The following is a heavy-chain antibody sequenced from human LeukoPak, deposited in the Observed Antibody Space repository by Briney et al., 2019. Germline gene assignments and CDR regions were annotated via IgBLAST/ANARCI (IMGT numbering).Heavy chain of an antibody. J-gene: IGHJ4*02. CDR1: GFTFSRYW. CDR3: ARGGSSWGDY. V-gene: IGHV3-7*03. Sequence: GGSLRLSCAASGFTFSRYWMNWVRQAPGKGLEWVANIKEDGREKNYVDSVKGRFTISRDNAKNSLYLQMNSLRAEDTAVYYCARGGSSWGDYWGQGTLVTVSS. D-gene: IGHD6-13*01. CDR2: IKEDGREK.